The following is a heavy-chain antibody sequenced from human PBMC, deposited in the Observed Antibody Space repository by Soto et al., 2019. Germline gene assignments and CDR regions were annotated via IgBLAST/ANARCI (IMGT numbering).Heavy chain of an antibody. CDR3: AGNATIRKYYYYYYYMDV. V-gene: IGHV4-39*07. CDR2: IYYSGST. J-gene: IGHJ6*03. D-gene: IGHD5-12*01. Sequence: PSQTLSLTCTVSGGSISSSSYYRGWIRQPPGKGLEWIGSIYYSGSTYYNPSLKSRVTISVDTSKNQFSLKLSSVTAADTAVYYCAGNATIRKYYYYYYYMDVWGKGTTVTVSS. CDR1: GGSISSSSYY.